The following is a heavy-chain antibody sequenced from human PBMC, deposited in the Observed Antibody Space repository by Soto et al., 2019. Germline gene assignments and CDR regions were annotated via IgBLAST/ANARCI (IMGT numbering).Heavy chain of an antibody. CDR2: INPSGGST. CDR1: GYTFTDYR. D-gene: IGHD6-6*01. J-gene: IGHJ5*02. V-gene: IGHV1-46*01. Sequence: QVQLVQSGVEVKKPGASVKVSCKASGYTFTDYRMIWVRQAPGQGVEWMGIINPSGGSTNYAPNFQSRVTLTRDSFTSTVYMELSNLRSEDTAVYYCARPAGRLANWFDPWGQGTLVTVSS. CDR3: ARPAGRLANWFDP.